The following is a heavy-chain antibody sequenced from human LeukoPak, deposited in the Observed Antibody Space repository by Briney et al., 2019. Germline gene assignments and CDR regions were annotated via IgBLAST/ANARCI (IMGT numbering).Heavy chain of an antibody. Sequence: GGSLRLSCTASGFTFGDYAMSWFRQAPGKGLEWVGFIRSNTYGGTAEYAASVKGRFTISRDDSKCIAYLQMNSLKTEDTAVYYCTKGDYHAYWGQGTLATVSS. CDR2: IRSNTYGGTA. J-gene: IGHJ4*02. CDR1: GFTFGDYA. V-gene: IGHV3-49*03. CDR3: TKGDYHAY.